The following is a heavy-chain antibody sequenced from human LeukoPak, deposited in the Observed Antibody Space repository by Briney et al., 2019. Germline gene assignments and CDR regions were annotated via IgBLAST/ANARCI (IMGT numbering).Heavy chain of an antibody. CDR1: GGSISTYS. D-gene: IGHD3-22*01. J-gene: IGHJ4*02. CDR3: ARGGHYYDSSAYGFDY. CDR2: LYSSGTT. Sequence: SETLSLTCTVSGGSISTYSWNWIRQPAGKGLEWIGRLYSSGTTKYNPSLESRVTMSVDTSKNQFSLNLSSVTAADTAVYYCARGGHYYDSSAYGFDYWGQGTLVTVSS. V-gene: IGHV4-4*07.